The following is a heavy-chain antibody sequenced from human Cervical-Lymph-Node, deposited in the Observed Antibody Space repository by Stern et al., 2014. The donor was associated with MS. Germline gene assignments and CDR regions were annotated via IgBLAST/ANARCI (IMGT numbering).Heavy chain of an antibody. CDR1: GYTFTGHY. Sequence: VQLVESGAEVKKPGASVKVSCKASGYTFTGHYIHWVRQAPGQGLEWMGWIIPNNGDTNYAQNFQGRVTMTRDTSISTAYMELSRLRSDDTAVYYCAKDGYNYWGQGTLVTVSS. V-gene: IGHV1-2*02. D-gene: IGHD5-24*01. CDR3: AKDGYNY. CDR2: IIPNNGDT. J-gene: IGHJ4*02.